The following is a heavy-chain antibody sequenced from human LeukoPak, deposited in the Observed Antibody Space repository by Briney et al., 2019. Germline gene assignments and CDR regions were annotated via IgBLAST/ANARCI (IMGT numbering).Heavy chain of an antibody. J-gene: IGHJ4*02. CDR1: GLTFSSYW. Sequence: GGSLRLSCAASGLTFSSYWMSWVRQAPGKGLEWVANIKQDGSENYYVDSVKGRFTISRDNAKNSLYLQMNSLRAEDTAVYYCTRLIWYFDYWGQGTLVTVSS. V-gene: IGHV3-7*01. CDR3: TRLIWYFDY. CDR2: IKQDGSEN. D-gene: IGHD2-15*01.